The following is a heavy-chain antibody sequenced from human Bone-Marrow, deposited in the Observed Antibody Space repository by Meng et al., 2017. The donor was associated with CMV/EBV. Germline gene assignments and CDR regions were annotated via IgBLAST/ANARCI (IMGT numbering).Heavy chain of an antibody. D-gene: IGHD6-13*01. CDR3: ARKAAAGTPGSNWFDP. V-gene: IGHV3-23*01. J-gene: IGHJ5*02. CDR1: GFTFSSYA. CDR2: ISGSGGST. Sequence: GESLKISCAASGFTFSSYAMSWVRQAPGKGLEWVSAISGSGGSTYYADSVKGRFTISRDNAKNTLYLQMNSLRAEDTAVYYCARKAAAGTPGSNWFDPWGQGTLVTVSS.